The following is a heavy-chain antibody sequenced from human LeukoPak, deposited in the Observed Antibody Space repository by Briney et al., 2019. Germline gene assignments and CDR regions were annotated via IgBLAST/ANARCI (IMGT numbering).Heavy chain of an antibody. Sequence: GGSLRLSCAASGFTFSSYAMHWVRQAPGKGLEWVAVISYDGSNKYYADSVKGRFTISRDNSKNTLYLQMNSLRAEDTAVYYCARSPIAVAGSEYFQHWGQSTLVTVSS. CDR2: ISYDGSNK. CDR3: ARSPIAVAGSEYFQH. V-gene: IGHV3-30-3*01. D-gene: IGHD6-19*01. J-gene: IGHJ1*01. CDR1: GFTFSSYA.